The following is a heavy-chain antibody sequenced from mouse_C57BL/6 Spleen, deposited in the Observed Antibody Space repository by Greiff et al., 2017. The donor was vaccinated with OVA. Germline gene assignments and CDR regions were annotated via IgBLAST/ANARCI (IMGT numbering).Heavy chain of an antibody. D-gene: IGHD3-2*02. Sequence: VQLQQSGGDLVKPGGSLKLSCAASGITFSSYGMSWVRQTPDKRLEWVATISSGGSYTYYPDSVKGRFTISRDNAKNTLYLQMSSLKSEDTAMYYCARGAAQASGYAMDYWGQGTSVTVSS. J-gene: IGHJ4*01. CDR2: ISSGGSYT. CDR1: GITFSSYG. V-gene: IGHV5-6*01. CDR3: ARGAAQASGYAMDY.